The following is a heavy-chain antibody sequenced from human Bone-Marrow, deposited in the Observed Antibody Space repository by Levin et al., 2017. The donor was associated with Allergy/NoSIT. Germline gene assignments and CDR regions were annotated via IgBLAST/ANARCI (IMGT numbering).Heavy chain of an antibody. Sequence: PGGSLRLSCAASGFTFSSYAMHWVRQAPGKGLEWVAVISYDGSNKYYADSVKGRFTISRDNSKNTLYLQMNSLRAEDTAVYYCARGIFSGDLPSRYEVPELPRFDYWGQGTLVTVSS. J-gene: IGHJ4*02. V-gene: IGHV3-30-3*01. D-gene: IGHD3-9*01. CDR1: GFTFSSYA. CDR3: ARGIFSGDLPSRYEVPELPRFDY. CDR2: ISYDGSNK.